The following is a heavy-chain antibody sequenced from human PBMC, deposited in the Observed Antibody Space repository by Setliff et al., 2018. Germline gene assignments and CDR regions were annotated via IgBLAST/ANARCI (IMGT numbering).Heavy chain of an antibody. J-gene: IGHJ5*02. CDR3: ARDPNGDYVGAFDP. Sequence: PGGSLRLSCGAFGFTFSKYWMYWVRQVPGKGLVWVSRINGDRTYYADSVKGRFTISRDNSRNSLYLQMNSLRVEDTASYYCARDPNGDYVGAFDPWGQGILVTVSS. V-gene: IGHV3-74*01. CDR1: GFTFSKYW. D-gene: IGHD4-17*01. CDR2: INGDRT.